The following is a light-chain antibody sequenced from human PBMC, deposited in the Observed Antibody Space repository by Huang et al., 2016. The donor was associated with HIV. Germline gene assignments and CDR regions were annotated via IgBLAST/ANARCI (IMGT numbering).Light chain of an antibody. CDR2: GAS. Sequence: AIQMTQSPSSLAASVGDSVTITGRASQAITDDLAWYQQKPGKAPKLRISGASTLRCGIPSRFSGSGSGTEFTLTISSLQPEDYATYYCLQDHNYPRTFGQGTKVEI. CDR1: QAITDD. V-gene: IGKV1-6*01. J-gene: IGKJ1*01. CDR3: LQDHNYPRT.